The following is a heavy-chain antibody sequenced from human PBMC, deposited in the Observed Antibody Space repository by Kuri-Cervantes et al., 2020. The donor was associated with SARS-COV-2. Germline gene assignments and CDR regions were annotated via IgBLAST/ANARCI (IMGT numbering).Heavy chain of an antibody. Sequence: GESLKISCAASGFTFSSYDMHWVRQATGKGLEWVSAIGTAGDTYYPGSAKGRFTISRENAKNSLYLQMNSLRAGDTAVYYCARSGGYGRKKKYYGMDVWGQGTTVTVSS. D-gene: IGHD3-10*01. CDR3: ARSGGYGRKKKYYGMDV. V-gene: IGHV3-13*01. CDR1: GFTFSSYD. CDR2: IGTAGDT. J-gene: IGHJ6*02.